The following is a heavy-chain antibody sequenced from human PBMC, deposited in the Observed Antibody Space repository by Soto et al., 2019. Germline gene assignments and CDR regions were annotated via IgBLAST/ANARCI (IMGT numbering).Heavy chain of an antibody. CDR2: ISSSSSYI. V-gene: IGHV3-21*01. J-gene: IGHJ4*02. Sequence: GGSLRLSCAASGFTFSSYSMNWVRQAPGKGLEWVSSISSSSSYIYYADSVKGRFTISRDNAKNSLYLQMNSLRAEDTAVYYCAREDLRGATAAYIDYWGQGTLVTVSS. CDR3: AREDLRGATAAYIDY. CDR1: GFTFSSYS. D-gene: IGHD3-16*01.